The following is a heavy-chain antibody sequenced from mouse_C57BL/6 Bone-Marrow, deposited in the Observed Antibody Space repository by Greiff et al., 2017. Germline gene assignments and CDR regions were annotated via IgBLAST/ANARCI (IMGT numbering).Heavy chain of an antibody. J-gene: IGHJ3*01. CDR3: ARPLYDYVVAWFAY. CDR2: ISDGGSYT. V-gene: IGHV5-4*03. D-gene: IGHD2-4*01. Sequence: EVKLVESGGGLVKPGGSLKLSCAASGFTFSSYAMSWVRQTPEKRLEWVATISDGGSYTYYPDNVKGRFTISRDNSKNHLYLQMSHLKSEDTAMYYCARPLYDYVVAWFAYWGQGTLVTVSA. CDR1: GFTFSSYA.